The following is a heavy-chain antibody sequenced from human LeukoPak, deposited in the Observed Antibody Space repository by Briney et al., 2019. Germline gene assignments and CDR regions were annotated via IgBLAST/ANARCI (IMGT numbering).Heavy chain of an antibody. CDR2: TSGDGGTT. CDR1: AFKFADYA. V-gene: IGHV3-43*02. J-gene: IGHJ2*01. Sequence: GGSLRLSCAASAFKFADYAMHWVRQIPGGGLEWVSLTSGDGGTTYFADSVKGRFTISRDNSKNSLYLQMNSLRTEDTAFYYCAKYMVWGWFFDLWGRGTLVTVSS. D-gene: IGHD7-27*01. CDR3: AKYMVWGWFFDL.